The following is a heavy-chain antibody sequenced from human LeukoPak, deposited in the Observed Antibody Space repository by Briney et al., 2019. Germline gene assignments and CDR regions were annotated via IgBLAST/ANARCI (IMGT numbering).Heavy chain of an antibody. CDR1: GGSITSYY. D-gene: IGHD6-19*01. J-gene: IGHJ3*02. Sequence: SETLSLTCTVSGGSITSYYWSWFRQPPGKGPEYIGYIYYSGGTNYSPSLKSRVTISLDTSKNQFSLMLSSVTAADTVVYYCARGLPGYSGGDDAFDIWGQGTVVIVS. CDR3: ARGLPGYSGGDDAFDI. V-gene: IGHV4-59*01. CDR2: IYYSGGT.